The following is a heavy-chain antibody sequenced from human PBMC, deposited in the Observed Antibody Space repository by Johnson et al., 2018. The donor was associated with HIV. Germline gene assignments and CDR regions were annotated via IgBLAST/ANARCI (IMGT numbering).Heavy chain of an antibody. V-gene: IGHV3-30*02. D-gene: IGHD5-18*01. CDR1: GFIFSSYG. CDR2: IRYDGSDK. Sequence: VQLVESGGGVVQRGGSLRLACAASGFIFSSYGMHWVRQAPGKGLEWVAFIRYDGSDKYYADSVKGRFTISRDNSKNTLYLQMNSLRTEDTAVYYCAKNREYTSGFDAFDIWGRGTMITVSS. CDR3: AKNREYTSGFDAFDI. J-gene: IGHJ3*02.